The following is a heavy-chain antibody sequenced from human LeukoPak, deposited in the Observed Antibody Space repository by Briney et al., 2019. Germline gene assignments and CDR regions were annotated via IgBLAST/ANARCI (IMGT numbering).Heavy chain of an antibody. V-gene: IGHV4-59*11. CDR3: ARAQYASGSFFDY. D-gene: IGHD3-10*01. CDR1: GGSISTHY. CDR2: IYYTGST. J-gene: IGHJ4*02. Sequence: SETLSLTCTVSGGSISTHYWSWIRQPPGKGLEWIGYIYYTGSTNYNSSLKSRVTMAIDTSKNQFSLELTFVSAADTAVYYCARAQYASGSFFDYWGQGTLATVSS.